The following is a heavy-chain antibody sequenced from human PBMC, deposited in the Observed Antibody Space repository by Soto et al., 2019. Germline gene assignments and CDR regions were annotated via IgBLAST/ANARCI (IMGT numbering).Heavy chain of an antibody. CDR1: GGSISSYY. CDR2: IYYSGST. D-gene: IGHD2-15*01. J-gene: IGHJ3*02. Sequence: PSETLSLTCTVSGGSISSYYWSWIRQPPGKGLEWIGYIYYSGSTNYNPSLKSRVTISVDTSKNQFSLKLSSVTAADTAVYYCARSCVGFYCSLAFDIWGKGTMVTVS. CDR3: ARSCVGFYCSLAFDI. V-gene: IGHV4-59*01.